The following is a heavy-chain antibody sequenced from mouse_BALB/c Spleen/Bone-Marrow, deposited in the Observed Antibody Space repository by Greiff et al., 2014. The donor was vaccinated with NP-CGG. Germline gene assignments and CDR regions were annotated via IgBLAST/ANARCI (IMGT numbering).Heavy chain of an antibody. CDR1: GYTFSSYW. CDR2: ILPGSVTT. Sequence: LQESGAELMKPGASVKISCKATGYTFSSYWIEWIKQRPGHGLEWIGEILPGSVTTNYNGRFKGKATFTADTSSNTAYMQLGSLASEDSAVYYCARDHFDYWGPGTTLTVSS. CDR3: ARDHFDY. J-gene: IGHJ2*01. V-gene: IGHV1-9*01.